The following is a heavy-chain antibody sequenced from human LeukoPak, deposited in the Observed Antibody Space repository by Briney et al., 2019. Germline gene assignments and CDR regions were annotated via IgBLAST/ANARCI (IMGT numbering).Heavy chain of an antibody. CDR3: AKGFSVRGWFDP. J-gene: IGHJ5*02. D-gene: IGHD3-10*02. CDR2: ISVSGIT. CDR1: GLTFSSNS. Sequence: GGSVRLSCVASGLTFSSNSMSWVRQPPGMGLEWVSGISVSGITVYADSVKGRLTISRDNSKNTLYLQMNNLRAEDTALYYCAKGFSVRGWFDPWGQGTQVTVSS. V-gene: IGHV3-23*01.